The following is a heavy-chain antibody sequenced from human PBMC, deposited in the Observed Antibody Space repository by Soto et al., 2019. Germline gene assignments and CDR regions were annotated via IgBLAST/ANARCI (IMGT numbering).Heavy chain of an antibody. CDR2: IYYSGST. CDR1: GGSISSGGYY. V-gene: IGHV4-31*03. Sequence: SETLSLTCTVSGGSISSGGYYWSWIRQHPGKGLEWIGYIYYSGSTYYNPSLKSRVTISVDTSKNQFSLKLSSVTAADTAVYYCAIMNDFWSGQRAFDIWGQGTMVTVSS. D-gene: IGHD3-3*01. J-gene: IGHJ3*02. CDR3: AIMNDFWSGQRAFDI.